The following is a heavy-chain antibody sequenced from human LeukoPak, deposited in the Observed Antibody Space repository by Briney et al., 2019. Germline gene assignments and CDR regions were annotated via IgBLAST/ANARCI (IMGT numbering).Heavy chain of an antibody. J-gene: IGHJ5*02. CDR2: IRYDGSNK. Sequence: GGSLRLSCAASRFTSSTYGMHWVRQAPGKGLEWVAFIRYDGSNKYYADSVKGRFTISRDNSKNTLYLQINSLRAEDTAVYYCARGAAAASPDWFDPWGQGTLVTVSS. D-gene: IGHD6-13*01. V-gene: IGHV3-30*02. CDR3: ARGAAAASPDWFDP. CDR1: RFTSSTYG.